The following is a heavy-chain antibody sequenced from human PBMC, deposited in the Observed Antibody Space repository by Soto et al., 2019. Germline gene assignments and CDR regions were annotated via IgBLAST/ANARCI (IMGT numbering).Heavy chain of an antibody. V-gene: IGHV1-8*01. J-gene: IGHJ4*02. CDR1: GYTFTSYD. Sequence: ASVKVSCKASGYTFTSYDINWVRPAPGQGLEWMGWMNPNSGNTGYAQKFQGRVTMTRNTSISTAYMELSSLRSEDTAVYYCARGAEGGVAQPVDYWGQGTLVTVSS. CDR3: ARGAEGGVAQPVDY. D-gene: IGHD3-16*01. CDR2: MNPNSGNT.